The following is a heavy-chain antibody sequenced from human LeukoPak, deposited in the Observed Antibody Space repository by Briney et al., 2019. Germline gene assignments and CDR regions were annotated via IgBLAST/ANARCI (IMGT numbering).Heavy chain of an antibody. CDR2: SDGGGGGT. Sequence: GGSLRLSCAASGFSLSDHWMHWVRQVPGMGLVWVSRSDGGGGGTYYADSVKGRFTISRDNSKNTLYLQMNSLRAEDTAVYYCAKPIAVAGTRWFDPWGQGTLVTVSS. J-gene: IGHJ5*02. V-gene: IGHV3-74*01. CDR3: AKPIAVAGTRWFDP. D-gene: IGHD6-19*01. CDR1: GFSLSDHW.